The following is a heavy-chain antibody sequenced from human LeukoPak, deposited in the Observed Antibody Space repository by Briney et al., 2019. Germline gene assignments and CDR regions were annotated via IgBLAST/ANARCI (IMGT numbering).Heavy chain of an antibody. Sequence: EASVKVSCKASGGTFTAYYMHWVRQAPGQGLEWMGWTNPNSGGTSYAQNFQDRVTMTRDTSISAAYMELNRLTSDDTAVYYCARGYDKSSLGIWGQGTMVTVSS. D-gene: IGHD3-22*01. V-gene: IGHV1-2*02. J-gene: IGHJ3*02. CDR2: TNPNSGGT. CDR3: ARGYDKSSLGI. CDR1: GGTFTAYY.